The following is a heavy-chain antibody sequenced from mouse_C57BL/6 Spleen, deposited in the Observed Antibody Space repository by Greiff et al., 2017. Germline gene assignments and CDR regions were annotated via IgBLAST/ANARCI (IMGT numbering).Heavy chain of an antibody. CDR3: TIYQGAY. D-gene: IGHD2-1*01. Sequence: DVMLVESGGGLVQPGGSMKLSCVASGFTFSNYWMNWVRQSPEKGLEWVAQIRLKSDNYATHYAESVKGRFTISRDDSKSSVYLQMNNLRAEDTGIYYCTIYQGAYWGQGTLVTVSA. J-gene: IGHJ3*01. CDR2: IRLKSDNYAT. V-gene: IGHV6-3*01. CDR1: GFTFSNYW.